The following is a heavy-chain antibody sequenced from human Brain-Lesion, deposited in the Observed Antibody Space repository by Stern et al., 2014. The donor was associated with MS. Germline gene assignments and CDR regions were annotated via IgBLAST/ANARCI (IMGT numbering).Heavy chain of an antibody. CDR2: INPNSGGT. CDR3: ARDGPNYYGMDV. CDR1: GYTFTGYF. V-gene: IGHV1-2*04. J-gene: IGHJ6*02. Sequence: VQLVQSGAEVMKPGASVKVSCKSSGYTFTGYFMHWVRQAPGQGLEWMGWINPNSGGTKYAQKFQAWVTMTRETSISTVYMELSRLRSDDTAVYYCARDGPNYYGMDVWGQGTTVTVSS.